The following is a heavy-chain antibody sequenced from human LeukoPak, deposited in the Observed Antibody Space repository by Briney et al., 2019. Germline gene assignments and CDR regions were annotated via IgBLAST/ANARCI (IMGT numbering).Heavy chain of an antibody. J-gene: IGHJ5*02. CDR2: ISSSGSYI. Sequence: GGSLRLSCAASGFTFSSYSMNWVRQAPGKGLEWVSSISSSGSYIYYADSVKGRFTISRDNAKNSLYLQMNSLRAEDTAVYYCARDVRGYSGYDPNWFDPWGQGTLVTVSS. V-gene: IGHV3-21*01. D-gene: IGHD5-12*01. CDR1: GFTFSSYS. CDR3: ARDVRGYSGYDPNWFDP.